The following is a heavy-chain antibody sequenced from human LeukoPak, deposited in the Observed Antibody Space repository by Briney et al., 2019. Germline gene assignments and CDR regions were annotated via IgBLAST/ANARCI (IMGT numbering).Heavy chain of an antibody. CDR2: ISYDGSNK. CDR1: GSTFSSYA. J-gene: IGHJ6*02. D-gene: IGHD2-2*01. Sequence: PGGSLRLSCAASGSTFSSYAMHWVRQAPGKGLEWVAVISYDGSNKYYADSVKGRFTISRDNSKNTLYLQMNSLRAEDTAVYYCARVPGPYLKSEDCSSTSCYYYYGMDVWGQGTTVTVSS. V-gene: IGHV3-30-3*01. CDR3: ARVPGPYLKSEDCSSTSCYYYYGMDV.